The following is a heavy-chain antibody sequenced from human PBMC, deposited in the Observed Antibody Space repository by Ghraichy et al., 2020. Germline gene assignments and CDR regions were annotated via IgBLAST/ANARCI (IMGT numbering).Heavy chain of an antibody. CDR3: ARIMRGYCSSTSCYGYYYYGMDV. CDR1: GFSLSTSGMC. V-gene: IGHV2-70*11. Sequence: QTLSLTCTFSGFSLSTSGMCVSWIRQPPGKALEWLTRIDWDDDKYYSTSLKTRLTISKDTSKNQVVLTMTNMDPVDTATDYCARIMRGYCSSTSCYGYYYYGMDVWGQGTTVTVSS. D-gene: IGHD2-2*01. J-gene: IGHJ6*02. CDR2: IDWDDDK.